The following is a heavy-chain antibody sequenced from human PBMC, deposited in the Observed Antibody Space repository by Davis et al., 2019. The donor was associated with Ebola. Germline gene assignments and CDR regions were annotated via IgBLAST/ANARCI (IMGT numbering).Heavy chain of an antibody. CDR3: ARDRMVRGVIIMSFGMDV. V-gene: IGHV3-33*01. CDR2: IWYDGTNK. J-gene: IGHJ6*02. D-gene: IGHD3-10*01. CDR1: GFTFSSYG. Sequence: GGSLRLSCAASGFTFSSYGMHWVRQAPGKGLEWVAVIWYDGTNKYHADSVKGRFTISRDNAKNSLYLQMNSLRDEDTAVYYCARDRMVRGVIIMSFGMDVWGQGTTVTVSS.